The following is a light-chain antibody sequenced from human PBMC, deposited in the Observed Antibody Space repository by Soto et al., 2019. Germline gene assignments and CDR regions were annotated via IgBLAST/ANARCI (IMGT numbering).Light chain of an antibody. J-gene: IGLJ3*02. CDR2: EVT. Sequence: QSALTQPPSASGSPGQSVTISCTGTSSDVGGYNSVSWYQHHPGKAPKLMISEVTKRPSGVPDRFSGSKSDNTASLTVSGLQADDEADYYCSSYAGSHNWVFGGGTKVTVL. CDR3: SSYAGSHNWV. V-gene: IGLV2-8*01. CDR1: SSDVGGYNS.